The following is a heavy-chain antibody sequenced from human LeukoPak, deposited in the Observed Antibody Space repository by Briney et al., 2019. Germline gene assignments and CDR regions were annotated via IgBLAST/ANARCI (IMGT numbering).Heavy chain of an antibody. CDR1: GFTFDTYE. V-gene: IGHV3-48*03. CDR2: ISSSGATI. Sequence: VGSLRLSCAASGFTFDTYEMNWVRRAPGKGPEWLSYISSSGATIFYADSVKGRFTVSTDNAKDSLYLQMNSLRAEDTAVYYCAKEGLGGALDYWGQGTLLTVSS. D-gene: IGHD3-16*01. J-gene: IGHJ4*02. CDR3: AKEGLGGALDY.